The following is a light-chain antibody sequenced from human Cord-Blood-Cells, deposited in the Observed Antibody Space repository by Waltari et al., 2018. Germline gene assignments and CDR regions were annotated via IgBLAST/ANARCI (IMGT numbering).Light chain of an antibody. CDR2: GAS. CDR1: QSVSSN. Sequence: EIVMTQPPATLSVSPGERATLACRASQSVSSNLAWYQQKPGQAPRLLIYGASTSATGIPARLSGSGSETEFTLTISSLQSEDFAVYYCQQYNNWPPWTFGQGTKVEIK. V-gene: IGKV3-15*01. J-gene: IGKJ1*01. CDR3: QQYNNWPPWT.